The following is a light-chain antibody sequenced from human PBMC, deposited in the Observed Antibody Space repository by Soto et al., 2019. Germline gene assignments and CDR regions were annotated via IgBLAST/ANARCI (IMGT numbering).Light chain of an antibody. CDR3: GSYTSSNTVV. CDR2: EVS. J-gene: IGLJ2*01. V-gene: IGLV2-14*01. CDR1: SSDVGGYDY. Sequence: QSALTQPASVSGSPGQSITISCTGTSSDVGGYDYVSWYQQHPGKAPKLMIYEVSNRPSGVSNHFSASKSGNTASLTISGLQAEDEADYYCGSYTSSNTVVFGGGTQLTVL.